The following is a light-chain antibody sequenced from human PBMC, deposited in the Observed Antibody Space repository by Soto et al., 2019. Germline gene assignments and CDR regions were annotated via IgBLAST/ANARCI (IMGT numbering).Light chain of an antibody. CDR1: SSDVGGYNY. CDR2: DVS. J-gene: IGLJ2*01. Sequence: QSALTQPASVSGSPGQSITISCTGTSSDVGGYNYVSWYQQHPGKAPKLMIYDVSNRPSGVSNRFSGSKAGNTASLTISGRQAEDDAYYYCSSYTSSSTKVFGGGTKLTVL. V-gene: IGLV2-14*01. CDR3: SSYTSSSTKV.